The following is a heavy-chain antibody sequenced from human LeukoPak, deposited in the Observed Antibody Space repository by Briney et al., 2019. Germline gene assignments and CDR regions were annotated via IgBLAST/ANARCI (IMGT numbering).Heavy chain of an antibody. Sequence: GGSLRLSCAASGFTFEDYAMHWVRQAPGKGLEWVSGISWKSGSIGYADSVKGRFTISRDNAKNSLYLQMDSLSAEDTALYYCAKAYDFWTGYLDYWGQGTLVTVSS. V-gene: IGHV3-9*01. CDR1: GFTFEDYA. CDR3: AKAYDFWTGYLDY. CDR2: ISWKSGSI. D-gene: IGHD3-3*01. J-gene: IGHJ4*02.